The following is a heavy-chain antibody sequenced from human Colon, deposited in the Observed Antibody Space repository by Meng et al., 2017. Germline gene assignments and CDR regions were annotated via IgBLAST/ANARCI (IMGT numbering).Heavy chain of an antibody. CDR2: IHHGRGT. D-gene: IGHD3-22*01. J-gene: IGHJ4*02. CDR3: ARNGFYSLGY. Sequence: QVHLQEAGSVLVKPSGTLSLTCAVSGDSITYDNWWSWLRQPPGKGLEWIGEIHHGRGTNYNPALRSRVTFSLDKSRNQLSLTLTSVTAADTAVYYCARNGFYSLGYWGPGALVTVSS. V-gene: IGHV4-4*02. CDR1: GDSITYDNW.